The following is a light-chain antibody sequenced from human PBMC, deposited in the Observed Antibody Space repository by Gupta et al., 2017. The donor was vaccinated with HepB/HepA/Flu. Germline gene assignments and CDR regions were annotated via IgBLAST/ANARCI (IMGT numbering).Light chain of an antibody. Sequence: EIVLTQSPGTLSLSPGERATLSCRASQSVSSSYLAWYQQKPGQAPRLLIYGASSRATGIPDRFSGSGSGTDFTITISRLETEDFAVYYCKQYGSSETFGQGTKVEIK. V-gene: IGKV3-20*01. CDR3: KQYGSSET. CDR1: QSVSSSY. CDR2: GAS. J-gene: IGKJ1*01.